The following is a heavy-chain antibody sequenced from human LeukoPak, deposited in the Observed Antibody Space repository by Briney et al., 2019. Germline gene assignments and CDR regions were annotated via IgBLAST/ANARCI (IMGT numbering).Heavy chain of an antibody. D-gene: IGHD1-26*01. CDR2: ISGSGGAT. J-gene: IGHJ3*02. Sequence: GGSLRLSCAASGFTFSSHAMSWVRQAPGKGLEWVSGISGSGGATYYADSVKGRFTISRDNSKNTVYLQMNSLRAEDTAVYYCAKGGTYSRQNAFDIWGQGTTVTVSS. V-gene: IGHV3-23*01. CDR3: AKGGTYSRQNAFDI. CDR1: GFTFSSHA.